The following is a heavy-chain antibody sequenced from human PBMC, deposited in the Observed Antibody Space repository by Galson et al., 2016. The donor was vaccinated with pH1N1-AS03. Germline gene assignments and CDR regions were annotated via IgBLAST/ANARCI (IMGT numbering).Heavy chain of an antibody. CDR3: ARALRIEAASLYYFEY. J-gene: IGHJ4*02. D-gene: IGHD6-13*01. Sequence: SETLSLTCAVYGGSFTGYCWSWIRQTPGKGLEWIGEFNHRGSTDYNPSLRSRVSISVDTSKNQFSLNMTSVTAADTAVYYCARALRIEAASLYYFEYWGQGTLVAVSS. CDR2: FNHRGST. V-gene: IGHV4-34*01. CDR1: GGSFTGYC.